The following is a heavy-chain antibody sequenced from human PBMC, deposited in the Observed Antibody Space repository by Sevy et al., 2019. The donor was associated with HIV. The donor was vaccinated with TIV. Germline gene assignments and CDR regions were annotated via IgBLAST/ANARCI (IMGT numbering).Heavy chain of an antibody. Sequence: GGSLRLSCAASGFTFSTYALHWVRQAPGKGLELVAVISYDGGTKDYAGSVSGRFTISRDNSKNTLFLQMNSLRDEDTAVYYCATDSGYSSNWSVGRWGQGTLVTVSS. CDR2: ISYDGGTK. V-gene: IGHV3-30-3*01. CDR1: GFTFSTYA. D-gene: IGHD6-13*01. CDR3: ATDSGYSSNWSVGR. J-gene: IGHJ4*02.